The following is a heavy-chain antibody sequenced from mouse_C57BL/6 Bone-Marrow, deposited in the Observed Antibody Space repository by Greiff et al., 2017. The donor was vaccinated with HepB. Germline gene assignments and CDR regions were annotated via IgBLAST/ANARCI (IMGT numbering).Heavy chain of an antibody. CDR1: GFTFSSYA. V-gene: IGHV5-4*01. J-gene: IGHJ3*01. D-gene: IGHD1-1*01. Sequence: EVHLVESGGGLVKPGGSLKLSCAASGFTFSSYAMPWVRQTPEKRLEWVATISDGGSYTYYPDNVKGRFTISRDNAKNNLYLQMSHLKSEDTAMYYCAGDCYYGSSWFAYWGQGTLVTVSA. CDR2: ISDGGSYT. CDR3: AGDCYYGSSWFAY.